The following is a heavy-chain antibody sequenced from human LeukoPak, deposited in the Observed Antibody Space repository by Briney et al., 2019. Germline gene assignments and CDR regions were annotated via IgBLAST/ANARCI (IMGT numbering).Heavy chain of an antibody. CDR3: ARVSVGDWNFDY. Sequence: GGSLRLSCAAPGFTFSSYWMSWVRQAPGKGLEWVANIKQDGSEKYYVDSVKGRFTISRDNAKNSLYLQMNSLRAEDTAVYYCARVSVGDWNFDYWGQGTLVTVSS. V-gene: IGHV3-7*01. J-gene: IGHJ4*02. CDR1: GFTFSSYW. D-gene: IGHD2-21*02. CDR2: IKQDGSEK.